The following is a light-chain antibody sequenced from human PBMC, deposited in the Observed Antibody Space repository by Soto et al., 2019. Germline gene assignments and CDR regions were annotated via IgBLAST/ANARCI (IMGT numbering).Light chain of an antibody. CDR1: QGIRSF. CDR2: AAS. J-gene: IGKJ4*01. CDR3: QHLNSYPRAHA. V-gene: IGKV1-9*01. Sequence: DIQLTQSPSFLSASVGDRVTITCRASQGIRSFLAWYQQKLGEAPKLLIYAASTLQGGVSLRFSVSGSGTEFTPAITSLQPEDVATYYCQHLNSYPRAHAFGGGTKVEI.